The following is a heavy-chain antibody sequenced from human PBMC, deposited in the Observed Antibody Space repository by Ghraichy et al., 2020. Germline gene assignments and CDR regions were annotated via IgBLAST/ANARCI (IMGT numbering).Heavy chain of an antibody. CDR1: GGSFSNSA. D-gene: IGHD3-3*01. CDR2: IIPILGLP. Sequence: SVKVSCKASGGSFSNSAISWVRQAPGQGLEWLGRIIPILGLPIYAQKFRGRVTITADKSTSIAYMELNSLRSDETAVYYCARGRLGVVSPYGLDFWGQGTTVTVSS. CDR3: ARGRLGVVSPYGLDF. J-gene: IGHJ6*02. V-gene: IGHV1-69*04.